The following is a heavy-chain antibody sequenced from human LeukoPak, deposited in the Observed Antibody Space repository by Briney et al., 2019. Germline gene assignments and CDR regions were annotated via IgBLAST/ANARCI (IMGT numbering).Heavy chain of an antibody. CDR3: ARDAEDYFDSSASFDS. Sequence: PGTSLRLSCAGSGFTFSAYAIHWVRQAPGKGLEWVAMIWYDGTNQNYADSAKGRFTISRDNSKNTVYLQMSGLRPADTAVYYCARDAEDYFDSSASFDSWGQGTLVTVPS. D-gene: IGHD3-22*01. J-gene: IGHJ4*02. CDR2: IWYDGTNQ. CDR1: GFTFSAYA. V-gene: IGHV3-30*04.